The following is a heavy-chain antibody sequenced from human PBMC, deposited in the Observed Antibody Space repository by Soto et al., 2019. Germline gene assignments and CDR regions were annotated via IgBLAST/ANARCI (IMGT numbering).Heavy chain of an antibody. V-gene: IGHV4-34*01. CDR1: GGSFSGYY. J-gene: IGHJ6*03. D-gene: IGHD2-15*01. Sequence: SETLSLTCAVYGGSFSGYYWSWIRQPPGKGLEWIGEINHSGSTNYNPSLKSRVTISVDTSKNQFSLKLSSVTAADTAVYYCARGGCSGGSCYTDYYYYMDVWGKGTTVTVSS. CDR2: INHSGST. CDR3: ARGGCSGGSCYTDYYYYMDV.